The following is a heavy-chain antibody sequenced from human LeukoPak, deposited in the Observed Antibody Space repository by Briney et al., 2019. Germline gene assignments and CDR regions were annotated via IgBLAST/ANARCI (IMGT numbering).Heavy chain of an antibody. Sequence: SVKVSFKASGITFNYCTISWVRQAPGQGLEWMGRIIPIFGTADYAQKFQGRVTMTTDESTNTAYMELSSLRSEDTAVYYYATEPVPRSSGLQYWGQGTLVTVSS. J-gene: IGHJ4*02. CDR2: IIPIFGTA. CDR1: GITFNYCT. V-gene: IGHV1-69*05. D-gene: IGHD3-22*01. CDR3: ATEPVPRSSGLQY.